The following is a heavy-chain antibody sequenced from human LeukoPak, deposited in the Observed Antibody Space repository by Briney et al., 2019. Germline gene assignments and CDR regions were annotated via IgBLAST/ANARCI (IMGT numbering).Heavy chain of an antibody. CDR3: AKVGGSSAWFDY. J-gene: IGHJ4*02. Sequence: GSLRLSCAASGFTFSSYGMHWVRQAPGKGLEWVAVISYDGSNKYYVDSVKGRFTISRDNSKNTLYLQMNSLRAEDTAVYYCAKVGGSSAWFDYWGQGTLVTVSS. D-gene: IGHD2-15*01. CDR2: ISYDGSNK. V-gene: IGHV3-30*18. CDR1: GFTFSSYG.